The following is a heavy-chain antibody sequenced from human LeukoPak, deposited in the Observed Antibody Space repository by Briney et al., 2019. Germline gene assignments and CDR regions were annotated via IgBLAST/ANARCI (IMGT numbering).Heavy chain of an antibody. Sequence: SETLSLTCAVYGGSFSGYYWSWIRQSPGKGLEWIGEINHSGSTNYNPSLKSRVSISVDTSKNQFSLYLNSVTAADTAVYYCARDLFVVPGVPAAGTHLDYWGPGTLVTVSS. CDR2: INHSGST. D-gene: IGHD6-13*01. CDR1: GGSFSGYY. J-gene: IGHJ4*02. V-gene: IGHV4-34*01. CDR3: ARDLFVVPGVPAAGTHLDY.